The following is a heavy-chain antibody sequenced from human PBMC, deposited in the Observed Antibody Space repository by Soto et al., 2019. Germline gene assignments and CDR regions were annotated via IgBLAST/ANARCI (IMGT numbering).Heavy chain of an antibody. CDR2: ISAYNGNT. V-gene: IGHV1-18*04. D-gene: IGHD5-18*01. CDR3: ARFTSYGYYYYYGMDV. J-gene: IGHJ6*02. Sequence: ASVKVSCKASGYTFTSYGISWVRQAPGQGLEWMGWISAYNGNTNYAQKLQGRVTMTTDTSTSTAYMELRSLRSDDTAVYYCARFTSYGYYYYYGMDVWGQGTTVTVLL. CDR1: GYTFTSYG.